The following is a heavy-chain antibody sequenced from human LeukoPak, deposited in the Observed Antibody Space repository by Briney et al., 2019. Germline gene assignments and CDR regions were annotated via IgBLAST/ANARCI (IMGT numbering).Heavy chain of an antibody. D-gene: IGHD2-15*01. CDR3: AKTQGYYDA. J-gene: IGHJ5*02. CDR1: GFTFSNYA. CDR2: IWGTDDKT. V-gene: IGHV3-23*01. Sequence: GGSLRLSCVASGFTFSNYAMSWVRQAPGKGLELVSGIWGTDDKTVYGDAVKGWFTISRDNSKNTLYLQMNSLRADDTAVYYCAKTQGYYDAWGQGALVTVSS.